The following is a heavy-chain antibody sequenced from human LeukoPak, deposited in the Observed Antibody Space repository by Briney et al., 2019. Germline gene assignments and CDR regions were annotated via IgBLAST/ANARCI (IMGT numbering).Heavy chain of an antibody. CDR1: GGSISSGSYY. Sequence: SQTLSLTCTVSGGSISSGSYYWSWIRQPAGKGLEWIGRIYTSGSTNYNPSLKSRVTISVDTSKNQFSLKLSSVTAADTAVYYRAGESMYYDILTGYYNVIYFDCWGQGTLVTVSS. V-gene: IGHV4-61*02. J-gene: IGHJ4*02. CDR3: AGESMYYDILTGYYNVIYFDC. D-gene: IGHD3-9*01. CDR2: IYTSGST.